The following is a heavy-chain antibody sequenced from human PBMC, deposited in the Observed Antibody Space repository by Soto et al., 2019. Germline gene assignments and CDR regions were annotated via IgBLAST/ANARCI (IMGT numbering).Heavy chain of an antibody. D-gene: IGHD6-13*01. V-gene: IGHV1-3*01. CDR1: GYTFTSYG. J-gene: IGHJ5*02. Sequence: GASVKVSCKASGYTFTSYGIQWVRQAPGQRLEWMGWINAANGDTKYSPKFQGRVTITRDTSASTAYMELSSLRSEDTAVYYCVRRHMSATGIDWFDPWGQGTLVTVSS. CDR3: VRRHMSATGIDWFDP. CDR2: INAANGDT.